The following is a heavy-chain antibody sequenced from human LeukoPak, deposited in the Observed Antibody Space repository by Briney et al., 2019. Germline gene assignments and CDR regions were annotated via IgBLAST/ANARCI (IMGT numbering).Heavy chain of an antibody. J-gene: IGHJ6*03. V-gene: IGHV4-39*07. D-gene: IGHD3-22*01. CDR2: IYHSGST. Sequence: SETLSLTCTVSGGSISSSSYYWGWIRQPPGKGLEWIGSIYHSGSTYYNPSLKSRVTISVDTSKNQFSLKLSSVTAADTAVYYCARNYYDSSGYYYVLLYYYYMDVWGKGTTVTVSS. CDR1: GGSISSSSYY. CDR3: ARNYYDSSGYYYVLLYYYYMDV.